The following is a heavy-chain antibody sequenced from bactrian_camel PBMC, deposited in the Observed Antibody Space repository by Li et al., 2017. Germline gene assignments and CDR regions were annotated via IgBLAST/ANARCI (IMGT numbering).Heavy chain of an antibody. D-gene: IGHD1*01. CDR2: IDKDGKK. CDR1: GKIEDLAC. Sequence: QVQLVESGGGSVQAGGSLRLSCAGTGKIEDLACIGWYRQAPGKEREGVGTIDKDGKKSYHYSVDGRFTVSQDSTRKTLWLQMDNLKPEDTATYYCAADTPPTYCGGDYSGAGFAYRGQGTQVTVS. J-gene: IGHJ6*01. CDR3: AADTPPTYCGGDYSGAGFAY. V-gene: IGHV3S53*01.